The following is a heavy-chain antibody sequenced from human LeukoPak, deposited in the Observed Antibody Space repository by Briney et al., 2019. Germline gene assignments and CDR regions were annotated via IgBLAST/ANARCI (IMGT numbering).Heavy chain of an antibody. CDR2: IHHSGNT. CDR3: ARGGVGDRLSY. CDR1: GGAISTWY. Sequence: PSETLSLTCSVSGGAISTWYWNWMRQAPGKGLQWIGYIHHSGNTNYNPSLKSRVTMSIDPSKNQFSLKLSSVTAADTAVYYCARGGVGDRLSYWGQGTLVTVSS. V-gene: IGHV4-59*12. J-gene: IGHJ4*02. D-gene: IGHD4-17*01.